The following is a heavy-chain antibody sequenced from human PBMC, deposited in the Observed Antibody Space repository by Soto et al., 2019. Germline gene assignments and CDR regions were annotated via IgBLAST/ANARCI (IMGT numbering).Heavy chain of an antibody. CDR1: GGTFSSYT. Sequence: SVKVSCKASGGTFSSYTISWVRQAPGQGLEWMGRIIPILGIANYAQKFQGRVTITADKSTSTAYMELSSLRSEDTAVYYCALYSGYTRFRFQFDPWGQGTLVTVSS. D-gene: IGHD5-12*01. J-gene: IGHJ5*02. CDR2: IIPILGIA. CDR3: ALYSGYTRFRFQFDP. V-gene: IGHV1-69*02.